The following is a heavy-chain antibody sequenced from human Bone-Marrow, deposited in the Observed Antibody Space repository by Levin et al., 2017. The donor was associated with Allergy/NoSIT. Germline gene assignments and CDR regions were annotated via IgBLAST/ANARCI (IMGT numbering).Heavy chain of an antibody. CDR3: ARVEATNYYFDY. Sequence: PSETLSLTCTVSGGSISSGSYYWSWIRQHPKKGPEWIAYVYYSGSTYYNPSLKSPITISVDTSKNQFSLKLSSVTAADTAVYYCARVEATNYYFDYWGQGALVTVSS. CDR1: GGSISSGSYY. CDR2: VYYSGST. D-gene: IGHD4/OR15-4a*01. J-gene: IGHJ4*02. V-gene: IGHV4-31*01.